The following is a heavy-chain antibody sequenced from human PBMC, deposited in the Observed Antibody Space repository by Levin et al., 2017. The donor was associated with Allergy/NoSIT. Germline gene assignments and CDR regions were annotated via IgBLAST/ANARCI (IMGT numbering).Heavy chain of an antibody. CDR1: GGSISGYY. J-gene: IGHJ6*02. CDR3: ARDRTITTTGETYFYGMDV. Sequence: SQTLSLTCTVSGGSISGYYWSWIRQPPGKGLEWIGYIYYSGSTKYNPSLKSRVTISVDTSKNQFSLKLSSVTAADTAMYYCARDRTITTTGETYFYGMDVWGQGTTVTVSS. V-gene: IGHV4-59*01. CDR2: IYYSGST. D-gene: IGHD7-27*01.